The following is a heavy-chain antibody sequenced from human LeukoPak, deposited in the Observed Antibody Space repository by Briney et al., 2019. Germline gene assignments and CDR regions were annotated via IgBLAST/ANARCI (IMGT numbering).Heavy chain of an antibody. CDR2: FYHGGST. J-gene: IGHJ4*02. V-gene: IGHV4-38-2*02. D-gene: IGHD6-13*01. CDR3: ARGGGGSWYGTVDY. Sequence: SETLSLTCTVSGYSISTGYYWDWIRQPPGKGLEWIGTFYHGGSTYYNPSLKSRVTISVDTSKNQFSLNLSSVTAADTAVYYCARGGGGSWYGTVDYWGQGTLVTVSS. CDR1: GYSISTGYY.